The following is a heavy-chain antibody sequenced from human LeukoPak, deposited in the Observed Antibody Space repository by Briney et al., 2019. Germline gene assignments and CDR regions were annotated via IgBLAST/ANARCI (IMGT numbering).Heavy chain of an antibody. Sequence: PGGSLRLSCTASGFTFGDYAMSWFRQAPGKGLEWVGFIRSKAYGGTTEYAASVKGRFTISRDDSKSIAYLQMNSLKTEDTAVYYCTRAPGTTGDPYFDYWGQGTPVTVSS. CDR1: GFTFGDYA. CDR2: IRSKAYGGTT. CDR3: TRAPGTTGDPYFDY. J-gene: IGHJ4*02. D-gene: IGHD4-17*01. V-gene: IGHV3-49*03.